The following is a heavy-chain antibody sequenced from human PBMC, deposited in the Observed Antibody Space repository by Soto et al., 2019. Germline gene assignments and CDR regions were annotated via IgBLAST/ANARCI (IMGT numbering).Heavy chain of an antibody. D-gene: IGHD3-10*01. V-gene: IGHV4-39*01. CDR2: IYYSGST. CDR3: AKGGSGSYSNAFDI. CDR1: GCSISSSSYY. J-gene: IGHJ3*02. Sequence: PSETLSLTCTFSGCSISSSSYYLGWIRQPPGKGLEWIGSIYYSGSTYYNPSLKSRVTISVDTSKNQFSLKLSSVTAADTAVYYCAKGGSGSYSNAFDIWGQGTMVTVSS.